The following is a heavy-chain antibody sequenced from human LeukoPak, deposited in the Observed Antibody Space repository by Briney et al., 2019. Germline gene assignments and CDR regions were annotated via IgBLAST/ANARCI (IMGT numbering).Heavy chain of an antibody. D-gene: IGHD2-2*01. CDR1: GFTFSSYG. CDR3: AKEWGIVVVPAAEVDY. CDR2: ISYDGSNK. J-gene: IGHJ4*02. V-gene: IGHV3-30*18. Sequence: PGGSLRLSCAASGFTFSSYGMHWVRQAPGKGLEWVAVISYDGSNKYYADSVKGRFTISRDNSKNTLYLQMNSLRAEDTAVCYCAKEWGIVVVPAAEVDYWGQGTLVTVSS.